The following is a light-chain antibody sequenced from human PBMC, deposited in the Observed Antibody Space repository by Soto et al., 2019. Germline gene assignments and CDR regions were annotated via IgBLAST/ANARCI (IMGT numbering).Light chain of an antibody. J-gene: IGLJ3*02. V-gene: IGLV2-8*01. CDR1: SSDVGGYNY. CDR3: SSYTGTNIIWV. CDR2: EVS. Sequence: QSALTQPPSASGSPGQSVTISCTGTSSDVGGYNYVSWYQQHPGKAPKLIISEVSKRPSGVPDRFSGSKSGNTASLTVSGLQAEDEADYYCSSYTGTNIIWVFGGGTKVTVL.